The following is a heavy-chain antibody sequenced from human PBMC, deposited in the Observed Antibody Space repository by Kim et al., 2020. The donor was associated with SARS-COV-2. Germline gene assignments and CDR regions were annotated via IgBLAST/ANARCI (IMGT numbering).Heavy chain of an antibody. CDR1: GYTFTSYD. J-gene: IGHJ6*02. Sequence: ASVKVSCKASGYTFTSYDINWVRQATGQGLEWMGWMNPNSGNTGYAQKFQGRVTMTRNTSISTAYMELSSPRSEDTAVYYCARGTYNWNDGYYYYGMDVWGQGTTVTVSS. D-gene: IGHD1-1*01. V-gene: IGHV1-8*01. CDR3: ARGTYNWNDGYYYYGMDV. CDR2: MNPNSGNT.